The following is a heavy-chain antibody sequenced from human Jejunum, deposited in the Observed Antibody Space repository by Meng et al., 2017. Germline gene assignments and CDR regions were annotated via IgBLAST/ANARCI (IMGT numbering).Heavy chain of an antibody. CDR2: IYHTGST. CDR1: GGSISDSNW. J-gene: IGHJ5*02. D-gene: IGHD5-12*01. Sequence: QRQLQESAPGWVRPSGTPSLPCAFSGGSISDSNWWSWVRQPPGKELEWIGEIYHTGSTNYNPSLKSRVTMSLDKSKNQFFLDLTSVTAADTAVYYCARDLLGPAIAASGYFDPWGQGTLVTVSS. V-gene: IGHV4-4*02. CDR3: ARDLLGPAIAASGYFDP.